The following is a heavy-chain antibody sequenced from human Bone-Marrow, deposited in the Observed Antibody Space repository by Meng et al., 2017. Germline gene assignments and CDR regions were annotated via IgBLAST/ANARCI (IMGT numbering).Heavy chain of an antibody. CDR3: ASIEVMRRNYFDY. D-gene: IGHD3-16*01. V-gene: IGHV4-39*01. J-gene: IGHJ4*02. CDR2: IYYSGST. CDR1: GGSISSSGYY. Sequence: QLQLQESGPGLVKPSETLSLTCTVSGGSISSSGYYWGWIRQPPGKGLEWIGSIYYSGSTYYDPSLKSRVTISVDTSKNQFSLKLSSVTAADTAVFYCASIEVMRRNYFDYWGQGTLVTVSS.